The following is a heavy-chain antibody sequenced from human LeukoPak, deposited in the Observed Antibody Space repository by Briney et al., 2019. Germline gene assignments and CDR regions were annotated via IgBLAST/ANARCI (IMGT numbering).Heavy chain of an antibody. CDR3: AKGLVFGRPIPEAFDY. CDR1: GFTFSSYA. Sequence: GGSLRLSCAASGFTFSSYAMSWVRQAPGKRLEWVSAISGSGGSTYYADSVKGRFTISRDNSKNTLYLQMNSLRAEDTAVYYCAKGLVFGRPIPEAFDYWGQGTLVTVSS. V-gene: IGHV3-23*01. D-gene: IGHD1-14*01. CDR2: ISGSGGST. J-gene: IGHJ4*02.